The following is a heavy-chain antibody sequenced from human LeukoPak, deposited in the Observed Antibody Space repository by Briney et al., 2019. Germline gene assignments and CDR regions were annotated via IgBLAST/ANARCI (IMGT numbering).Heavy chain of an antibody. Sequence: GGSLRLSCAASGFTFSSYSMNWVRRAPGKGLEWVSAISGSGGSTYYADSVKGRFTISRDNSKNTLYLQMNSLSAEDTAVYYCAKSGGGSGSNSWGQGTLVTVSS. D-gene: IGHD3-10*01. CDR2: ISGSGGST. J-gene: IGHJ5*02. V-gene: IGHV3-23*01. CDR3: AKSGGGSGSNS. CDR1: GFTFSSYS.